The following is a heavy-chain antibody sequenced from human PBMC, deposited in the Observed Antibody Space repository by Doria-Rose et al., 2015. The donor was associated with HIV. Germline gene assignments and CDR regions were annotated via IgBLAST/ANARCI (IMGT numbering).Heavy chain of an antibody. CDR3: ARVKSSRWYHKYYFDF. Sequence: TCTVSGVSLSSPGMGVSWIRQPPGKALEWLANIFSDDERSYKTSLKSRLTISRGTSKSQVVLTMTDIDPVDTATYYCARVKSSRWYHKYYFDFWGQGTLVIVSA. J-gene: IGHJ4*02. CDR1: GVSLSSPGMG. V-gene: IGHV2-26*01. CDR2: IFSDDER. D-gene: IGHD6-13*01.